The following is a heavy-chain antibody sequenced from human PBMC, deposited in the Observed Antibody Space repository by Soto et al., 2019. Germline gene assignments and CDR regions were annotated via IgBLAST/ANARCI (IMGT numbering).Heavy chain of an antibody. D-gene: IGHD3-9*01. Sequence: QVQLVQSGAEVKKPGSSVKVSCNASGGTFSSYTISWVRQAPGQGLEWMGRIIPILGIANYAQKFQGRVTITADKSTSTAYMELSSLRSEDTAVYYCVGPGYDTLTGPGDYFDYWGQGTLVTVSS. V-gene: IGHV1-69*02. CDR1: GGTFSSYT. CDR2: IIPILGIA. J-gene: IGHJ4*02. CDR3: VGPGYDTLTGPGDYFDY.